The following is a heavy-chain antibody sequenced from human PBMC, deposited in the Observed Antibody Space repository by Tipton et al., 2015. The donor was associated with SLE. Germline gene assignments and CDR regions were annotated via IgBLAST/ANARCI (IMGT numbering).Heavy chain of an antibody. Sequence: SLRLSCAASGFTFSSYAMNWVRQAPGKGLEWVSYISSSGSTIYYADPVKGRFTISRDNAKNPLSLQMNSLRAEDTAVYYCARDRREYDFWSGYYRGVGYYYGMDVWGQGTTVTVSS. CDR2: ISSSGSTI. CDR3: ARDRREYDFWSGYYRGVGYYYGMDV. J-gene: IGHJ6*02. CDR1: GFTFSSYA. V-gene: IGHV3-48*03. D-gene: IGHD3-3*01.